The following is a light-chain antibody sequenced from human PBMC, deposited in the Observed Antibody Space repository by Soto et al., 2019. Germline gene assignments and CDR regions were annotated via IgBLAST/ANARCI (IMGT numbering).Light chain of an antibody. V-gene: IGKV3-11*01. CDR1: QSVSSY. CDR2: DAS. J-gene: IGKJ1*01. Sequence: EMVWTQSPGTLSCWAGERAALACGASQSVSSYLAWYQQKPGQDPRLLIYDASNRATGIPARFSGSGSGTEFTLTISSLQPEDFATYYCQQSYSIPWTFGQGTKVDIK. CDR3: QQSYSIPWT.